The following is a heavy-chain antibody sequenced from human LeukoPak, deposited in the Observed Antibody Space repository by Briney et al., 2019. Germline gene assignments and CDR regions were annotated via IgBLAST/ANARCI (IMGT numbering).Heavy chain of an antibody. D-gene: IGHD3-3*01. J-gene: IGHJ5*02. Sequence: SETLSLTCTVSGGSISSYYWSWIRPAAGKGLEWIGRIYTSGSTNYNPSLKSRVTMSVDTSKNQFSLKLSSVTAADTAVYYCARDLGRDFWSEGWFDPWGQGTLVTVSS. V-gene: IGHV4-4*07. CDR1: GGSISSYY. CDR3: ARDLGRDFWSEGWFDP. CDR2: IYTSGST.